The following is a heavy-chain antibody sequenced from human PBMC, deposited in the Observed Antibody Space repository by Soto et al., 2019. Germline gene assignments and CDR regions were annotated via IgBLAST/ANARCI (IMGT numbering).Heavy chain of an antibody. V-gene: IGHV1-18*04. CDR3: ARAPPTRYSSSWFSAFDI. D-gene: IGHD6-13*01. Sequence: ASVKVSCKASGSTYTSYGVSWVRQDPGQGLEWMGWISAYNGNTNYAQKLQGRVTMTTDTSTSTAYMELRSLKSDDTAVYYCARAPPTRYSSSWFSAFDIWGQRTMVTVAS. CDR1: GSTYTSYG. CDR2: ISAYNGNT. J-gene: IGHJ3*02.